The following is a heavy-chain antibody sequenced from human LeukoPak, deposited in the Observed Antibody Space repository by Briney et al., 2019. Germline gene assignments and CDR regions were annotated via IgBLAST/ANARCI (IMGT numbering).Heavy chain of an antibody. J-gene: IGHJ4*02. Sequence: GGSLRLSCAASGFTSSNAWMSWVRQAPGKGLEWVGRIKSKTDGGTTDYAAPVKGRFTISRDDSKNTLYLQMNSLKTEDTAVYYCTTAGSTYYDFWSGPTLFDYWGQGTLVTVSS. D-gene: IGHD3-3*01. CDR3: TTAGSTYYDFWSGPTLFDY. CDR2: IKSKTDGGTT. CDR1: GFTSSNAW. V-gene: IGHV3-15*01.